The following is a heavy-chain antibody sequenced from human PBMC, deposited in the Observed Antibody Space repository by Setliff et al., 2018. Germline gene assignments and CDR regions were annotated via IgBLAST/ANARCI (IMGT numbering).Heavy chain of an antibody. J-gene: IGHJ3*02. D-gene: IGHD3-22*01. CDR1: GYTFTSHY. CDR3: ARDVFPYHYEGAFDI. Sequence: ASVKVSCKASGYTFTSHYMHWVRQAPGLGLEWMGTINPSSGRTSYAQKFQGRVTRTRDTSTSTVYMDMSSLRSEDTAVYYCARDVFPYHYEGAFDIWGQGTMVTVSS. V-gene: IGHV1-46*01. CDR2: INPSSGRT.